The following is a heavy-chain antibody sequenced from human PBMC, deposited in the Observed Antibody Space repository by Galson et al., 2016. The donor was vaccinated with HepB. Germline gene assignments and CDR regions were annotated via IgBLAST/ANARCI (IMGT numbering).Heavy chain of an antibody. Sequence: SVKVSCKASGYTFISYYIHWARQAPGQGLEWMGIINPSGGSTSYAQKFQGRVTMTRDTSASTVYMELSSLTSEDTAVYYCARDPAVDSSMIRGGWFDPWGQGTLVTVSS. CDR3: ARDPAVDSSMIRGGWFDP. CDR1: GYTFISYY. V-gene: IGHV1-46*01. CDR2: INPSGGST. J-gene: IGHJ5*02. D-gene: IGHD5-18*01.